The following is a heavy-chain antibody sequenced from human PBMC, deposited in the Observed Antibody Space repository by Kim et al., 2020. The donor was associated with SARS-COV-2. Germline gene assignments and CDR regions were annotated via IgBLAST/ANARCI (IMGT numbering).Heavy chain of an antibody. J-gene: IGHJ4*02. Sequence: EDTVNGRLTIYRDNSKSTMYLKMHSLSAEDTAVYYCAKALGDSAYYSIDYWGQGTLLTVSS. CDR3: AKALGDSAYYSIDY. D-gene: IGHD3-22*01. V-gene: IGHV3-23*01.